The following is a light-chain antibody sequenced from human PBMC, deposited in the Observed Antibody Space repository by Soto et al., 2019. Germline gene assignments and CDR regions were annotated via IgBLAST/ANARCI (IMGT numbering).Light chain of an antibody. V-gene: IGLV1-40*01. CDR3: QSSGSSLSDLYV. CDR2: GNS. J-gene: IGLJ1*01. Sequence: QPVLTQPPSVSGAPGQRVTISCTGSSSNIGAGYDVHWYQQLPGTAPKLLIFGNSNRPSGVPDRFSASRSGTSASLAITGLQAEDEADYYCQSSGSSLSDLYVFGTGTKLTVL. CDR1: SSNIGAGYD.